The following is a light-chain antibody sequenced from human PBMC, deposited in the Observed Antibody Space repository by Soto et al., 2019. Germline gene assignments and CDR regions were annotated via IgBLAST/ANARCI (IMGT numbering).Light chain of an antibody. Sequence: QSALTQPASVSGSPGQAITISCTGSSSDVGNYDLVSWYQQHPGKAPKLMIYEGTKRPSGVSNRFSGSKSANTASPTISGLQAEDEADYYCCSYVGSNTFVVFGGGTKVTVL. CDR1: SSDVGNYDL. J-gene: IGLJ2*01. V-gene: IGLV2-23*03. CDR3: CSYVGSNTFVV. CDR2: EGT.